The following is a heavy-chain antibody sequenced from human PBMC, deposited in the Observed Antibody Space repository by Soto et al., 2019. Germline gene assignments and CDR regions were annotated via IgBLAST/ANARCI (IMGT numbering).Heavy chain of an antibody. D-gene: IGHD2-2*01. Sequence: GRSLRLSCAASGFTFSTYSMNWVRQAPGKGLEWVSSISSSGTYIHYADSLKGRFTISRDNAKNSLYLQMISLRAEDTAVYYCAGDPSDCSSTSCWGYYALDVWGQGTTVTVSS. CDR1: GFTFSTYS. V-gene: IGHV3-21*01. CDR2: ISSSGTYI. CDR3: AGDPSDCSSTSCWGYYALDV. J-gene: IGHJ6*02.